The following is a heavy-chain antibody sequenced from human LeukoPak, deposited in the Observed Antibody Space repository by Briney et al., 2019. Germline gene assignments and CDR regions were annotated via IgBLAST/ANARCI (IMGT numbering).Heavy chain of an antibody. V-gene: IGHV3-30*18. D-gene: IGHD6-25*01. CDR3: AKAIAPCGSLPDYFDY. Sequence: GGCLRLSCAASGFTFSSYGMHWVRQAPGKGREWVAVISYDGRNKDYTDSVKGRFTISRDNSKNTLYLQMNSLRAEDTAVYYCAKAIAPCGSLPDYFDYWGQGTLVTVSS. CDR1: GFTFSSYG. CDR2: ISYDGRNK. J-gene: IGHJ4*02.